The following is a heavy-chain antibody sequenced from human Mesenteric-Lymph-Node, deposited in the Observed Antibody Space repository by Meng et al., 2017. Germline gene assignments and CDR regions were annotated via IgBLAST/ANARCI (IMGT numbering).Heavy chain of an antibody. CDR3: ARVDVEAYGDYFSSLDAFDI. CDR1: GYSISSGYY. D-gene: IGHD4-17*01. Sequence: GSLRLSCAVSGYSISSGYYWCWIRPPPGKGREWIGSIYHSWSTYYTPSLKSRVTISVDTSKNQSSLKLSRVTAADTAVDYCARVDVEAYGDYFSSLDAFDIWGQGTMVTVSS. V-gene: IGHV4-38-2*01. J-gene: IGHJ3*02. CDR2: IYHSWST.